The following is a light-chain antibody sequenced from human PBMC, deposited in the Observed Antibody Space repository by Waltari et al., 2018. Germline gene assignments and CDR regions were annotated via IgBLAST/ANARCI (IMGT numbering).Light chain of an antibody. CDR1: QSVSSNY. J-gene: IGKJ1*01. Sequence: EIVLTQSPGTLSLSPGKSATLSCRASQSVSSNYLAWYQQKPGQAPSLLIYGISSRATGIPDRFRGSGSGTDFTLTISRLEPEDFAMYYCQQYSASPWTFGQGTKVDIE. CDR3: QQYSASPWT. V-gene: IGKV3-20*01. CDR2: GIS.